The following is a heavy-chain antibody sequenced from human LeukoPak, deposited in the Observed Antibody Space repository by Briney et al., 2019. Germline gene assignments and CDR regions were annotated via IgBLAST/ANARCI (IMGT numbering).Heavy chain of an antibody. Sequence: ASVKASCKASGYTFTGYYMHWVRQAPGQGLEWMGWINPNSGGTNYAQKFQGRVTMTRDTSISTACMELSRLRSDDTAVYYCARGTLGYCSSTSCYGAHYFDYWGQGTLVTVSS. CDR2: INPNSGGT. CDR1: GYTFTGYY. CDR3: ARGTLGYCSSTSCYGAHYFDY. D-gene: IGHD2-2*01. J-gene: IGHJ4*02. V-gene: IGHV1-2*02.